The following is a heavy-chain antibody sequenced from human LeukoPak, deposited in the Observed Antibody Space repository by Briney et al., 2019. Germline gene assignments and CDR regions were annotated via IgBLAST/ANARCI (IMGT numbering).Heavy chain of an antibody. CDR2: IKQDGSQR. J-gene: IGHJ4*02. Sequence: GGSLRLSCTASGFTFSDYWMTWVRQAPGKGPEWVANIKQDGSQRYYVDSVRGRFTISRDNAKNSLFLQMNGLRAEDTAVYYCARGWGTTVTTYPRFFGYWGQGTLVTVSS. CDR1: GFTFSDYW. D-gene: IGHD4-17*01. V-gene: IGHV3-7*01. CDR3: ARGWGTTVTTYPRFFGY.